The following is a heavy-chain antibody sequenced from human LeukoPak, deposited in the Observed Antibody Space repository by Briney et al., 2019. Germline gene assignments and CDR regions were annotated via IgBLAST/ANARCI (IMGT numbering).Heavy chain of an antibody. V-gene: IGHV3-9*03. CDR3: AKETHWGGFDP. Sequence: QPGRSLRLSCAASGFTFDDYAMHWVRQAPGKGLEWVSGISWNSGSIGYADSVKGRFTISRDNAKNSLYLQMNSLRAEDMALYYCAKETHWGGFDPWGQGTLVTVSS. D-gene: IGHD3-16*01. CDR1: GFTFDDYA. CDR2: ISWNSGSI. J-gene: IGHJ5*02.